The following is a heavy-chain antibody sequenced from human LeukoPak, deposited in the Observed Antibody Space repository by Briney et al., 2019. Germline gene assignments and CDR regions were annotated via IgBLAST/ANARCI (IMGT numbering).Heavy chain of an antibody. CDR2: IYYSGST. Sequence: SETLSLTCTVSGGSISSYYWSWIRQPPGKGLEWIGYIYYSGSTNYNPSLKSRVTISVDTSKNQFSLKLSSVTAADTAVYYCARDPGYSGYAHWGQGTLVTVSS. J-gene: IGHJ4*02. D-gene: IGHD5-12*01. V-gene: IGHV4-59*01. CDR3: ARDPGYSGYAH. CDR1: GGSISSYY.